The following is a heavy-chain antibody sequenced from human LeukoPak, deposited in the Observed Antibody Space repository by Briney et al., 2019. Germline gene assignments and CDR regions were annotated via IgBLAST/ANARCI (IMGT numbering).Heavy chain of an antibody. CDR3: ARGATVTTMDYYYYYMDV. CDR2: INHSGST. D-gene: IGHD4-17*01. Sequence: SDTLSLTCAVYGGSFSGYYWSWIRQPPGKGLEWIGEINHSGSTNYNPSLKSRVTISVDTSKNQFSLKLSSVTAADTAVYYCARGATVTTMDYYYYYMDVWGKGTTVTVSS. CDR1: GGSFSGYY. V-gene: IGHV4-34*01. J-gene: IGHJ6*03.